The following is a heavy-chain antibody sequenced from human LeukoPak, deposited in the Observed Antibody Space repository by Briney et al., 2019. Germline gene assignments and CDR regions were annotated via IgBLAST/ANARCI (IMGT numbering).Heavy chain of an antibody. CDR3: ASKYTSTWDGDY. V-gene: IGHV3-48*03. Sequence: QTGGSLRLSCAASGFTFSSYAMSWVRQAPGKGLEWVSYISSSDSITYYADSVKGRFIISRDNAKNSLYLQMNSLRAEDTAVYYCASKYTSTWDGDYWGQGTLVTVSS. CDR2: ISSSDSIT. CDR1: GFTFSSYA. J-gene: IGHJ4*02. D-gene: IGHD6-13*01.